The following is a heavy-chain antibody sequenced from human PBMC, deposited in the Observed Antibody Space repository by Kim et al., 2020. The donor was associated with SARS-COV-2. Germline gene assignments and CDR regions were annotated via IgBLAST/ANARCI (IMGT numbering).Heavy chain of an antibody. CDR2: ISAYNGNT. CDR1: GYTFTSYG. CDR3: ARDRLVLLWFRELLSPDAFDI. Sequence: ASVKVSCKPSGYTFTSYGISWVRQAPGQGLEWMGWISAYNGNTNYAQKLQGRVTMTTDTSTSTAYMELRSLRSDDTAVYYCARDRLVLLWFRELLSPDAFDIWGQGTMVTVSS. D-gene: IGHD3-10*01. V-gene: IGHV1-18*01. J-gene: IGHJ3*02.